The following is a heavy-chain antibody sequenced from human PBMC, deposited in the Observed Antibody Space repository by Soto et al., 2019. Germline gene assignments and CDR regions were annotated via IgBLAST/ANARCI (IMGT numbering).Heavy chain of an antibody. D-gene: IGHD6-6*01. CDR3: ARGVGARKGPSCFDY. Sequence: GASVKVSCKASGFTFTSTNSYIHWVQQALGQGPEWMGIINANSGSPSYAQKFQDRVTMTRDTSTSTVYMELSSLRSEDTAVYYCARGVGARKGPSCFDYWGQGTLVTVSS. CDR2: INANSGSP. CDR1: GFTFTSTNSY. V-gene: IGHV1-46*01. J-gene: IGHJ4*01.